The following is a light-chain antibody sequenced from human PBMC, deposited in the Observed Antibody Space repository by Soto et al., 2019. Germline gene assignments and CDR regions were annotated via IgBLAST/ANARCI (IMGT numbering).Light chain of an antibody. Sequence: IVMTQSPATLSVSPGERATLSCRASQSVSSELVWYRQKPGQAPRLLIYGASTRATGIPARFSGSGSGTEFTLTISSLQSEDFAIYFCQQYFNWPRTFGQGTKVDIK. J-gene: IGKJ1*01. CDR2: GAS. CDR3: QQYFNWPRT. V-gene: IGKV3-15*01. CDR1: QSVSSE.